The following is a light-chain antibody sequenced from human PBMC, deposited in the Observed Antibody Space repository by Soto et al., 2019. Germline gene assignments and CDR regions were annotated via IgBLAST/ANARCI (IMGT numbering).Light chain of an antibody. CDR2: DVS. J-gene: IGLJ2*01. Sequence: QSALTQPASVPGSPGQSITISCTGTSSDVGGYNYVSWYQQHPGKAPKHMIYDVSNRPSGVSNRFSGSKSGNTASLTISGLQAEDEADYYCSSYTSSSTLVFGGGTKVTVL. V-gene: IGLV2-14*01. CDR3: SSYTSSSTLV. CDR1: SSDVGGYNY.